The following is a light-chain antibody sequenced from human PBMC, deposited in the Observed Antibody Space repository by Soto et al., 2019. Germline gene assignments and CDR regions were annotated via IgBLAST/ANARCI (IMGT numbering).Light chain of an antibody. J-gene: IGKJ1*01. CDR2: RAS. CDR3: QQYHIYAT. V-gene: IGKV1-5*03. CDR1: QTINNW. Sequence: DIQMTQSPSTLSASVGDRVTITCRASQTINNWLAWYQQKPGEAPKLLMYRASNLADGVPSRFSGGGSGTAYTLTVSSLQPDDFASYYCQQYHIYATFGQGTRVEVK.